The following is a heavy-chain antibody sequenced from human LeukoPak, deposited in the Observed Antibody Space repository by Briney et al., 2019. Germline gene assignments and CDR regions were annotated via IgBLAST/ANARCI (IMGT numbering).Heavy chain of an antibody. V-gene: IGHV3-48*03. CDR1: GFTFSSYE. CDR3: ARNPRGGYYWFDP. J-gene: IGHJ5*02. CDR2: ISSSGSTI. Sequence: GGSLRLSCAASGFTFSSYEMNWVRQAPGKGLEWVSYISSSGSTIYYADSVKGRFTISRDNAKNSLYLQMNSLRAEDTAVYYCARNPRGGYYWFDPWGQGTLVTVSS. D-gene: IGHD5-12*01.